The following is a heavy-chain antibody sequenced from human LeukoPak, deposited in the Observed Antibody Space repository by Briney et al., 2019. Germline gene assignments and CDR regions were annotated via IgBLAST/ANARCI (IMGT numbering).Heavy chain of an antibody. V-gene: IGHV1-2*02. J-gene: IGHJ4*02. CDR2: INPNSGGT. D-gene: IGHD2-2*01. Sequence: ASVKVSCKASGYTFTGYYMHWVRQAPGQGLEWMGWINPNSGGTNYAQKFQGRVTMTRDTSISTAYMELSRLRSDDTAVYYCARSSPSGVVPAAPDYWGQGTLVTVPS. CDR1: GYTFTGYY. CDR3: ARSSPSGVVPAAPDY.